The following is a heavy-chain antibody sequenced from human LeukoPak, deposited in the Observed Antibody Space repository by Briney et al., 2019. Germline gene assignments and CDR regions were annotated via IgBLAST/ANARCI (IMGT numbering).Heavy chain of an antibody. D-gene: IGHD6-6*01. J-gene: IGHJ4*02. CDR3: AKSGTYSSSSGYIDS. CDR2: IIPIFGTA. Sequence: SVKVSCKASGGTFSSYAISWVRQAPGQGLEWMGGIIPIFGTANYAQKFQGRVTITTDESTSAAYMELSSLRSEDTALYYCAKSGTYSSSSGYIDSWGQGTLVTVSS. V-gene: IGHV1-69*05. CDR1: GGTFSSYA.